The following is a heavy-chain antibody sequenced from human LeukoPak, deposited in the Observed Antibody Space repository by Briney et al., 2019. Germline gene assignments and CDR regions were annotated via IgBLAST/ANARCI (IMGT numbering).Heavy chain of an antibody. V-gene: IGHV3-23*01. D-gene: IGHD6-6*01. CDR2: ISGSGGST. CDR1: GFTFSSYG. CDR3: AKSLGYSSSSIDY. J-gene: IGHJ4*02. Sequence: PGRSLRLSCAASGFTFSSYGMHWVRQAPGKGLEWVSAISGSGGSTYYADSVKGRFTISRDNSKNTLYLQMNSLRAEDTAVYYCAKSLGYSSSSIDYWGQGTLVTVSS.